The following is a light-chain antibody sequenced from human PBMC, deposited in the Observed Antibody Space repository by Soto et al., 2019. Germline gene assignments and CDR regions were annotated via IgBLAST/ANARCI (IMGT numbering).Light chain of an antibody. CDR2: RTT. CDR1: TGAVTDDYY. Sequence: QTVVTQEPSLTVSPGGTVTLTCASSTGAVTDDYYPNWFQQKPGQAPKTLIYRTTNKYSWTPARFSASLLGGKAALTLSAVQPEDEAEYYCLIFYRGDYVFGGGTKLTVL. CDR3: LIFYRGDYV. V-gene: IGLV7-43*01. J-gene: IGLJ1*01.